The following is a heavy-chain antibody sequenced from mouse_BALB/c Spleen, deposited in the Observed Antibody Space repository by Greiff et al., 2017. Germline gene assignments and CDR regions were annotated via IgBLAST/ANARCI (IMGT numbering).Heavy chain of an antibody. CDR1: GFTFSSYG. CDR2: ISSGGSYT. Sequence: EVQLVESGGDLVKPGGSLKLSCAASGFTFSSYGMSWVRQTPDKRLEWVATISSGGSYTYYPDSVKGRFTISRDNAKNTLYLQMSSLKSEDTAMYYCARDDYDVQFAYWGQGTLVTVSA. CDR3: ARDDYDVQFAY. J-gene: IGHJ3*01. V-gene: IGHV5-6*01. D-gene: IGHD2-4*01.